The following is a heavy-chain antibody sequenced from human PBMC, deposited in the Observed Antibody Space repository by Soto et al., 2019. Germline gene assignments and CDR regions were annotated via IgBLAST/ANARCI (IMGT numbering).Heavy chain of an antibody. J-gene: IGHJ6*04. D-gene: IGHD4-17*01. CDR2: ISYDGSNK. Sequence: GGSLRLSCAASGFTFSSYGMHWVRQAPGKGLEWVAVISYDGSNKYYADSVKGRFTISRDNSKNTLYLQMNSLRAEDTAVYYCAKDLQDYGDYGTPSMDVWGKGTTVTVSS. V-gene: IGHV3-30*18. CDR3: AKDLQDYGDYGTPSMDV. CDR1: GFTFSSYG.